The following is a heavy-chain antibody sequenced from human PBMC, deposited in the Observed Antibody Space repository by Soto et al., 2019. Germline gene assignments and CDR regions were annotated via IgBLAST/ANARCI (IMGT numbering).Heavy chain of an antibody. CDR3: ARHGQLYNSGWYLNWFDP. Sequence: SQTLSLTCDISGDSVSSNSAAWNWIRQSPSRGLEWLGRTSYRSKWYNDYAVSVKSRITINPDTSKNQFSLKLSSVTAADTAVYYCARHGQLYNSGWYLNWFDPWGQGTLVTVSS. V-gene: IGHV6-1*01. D-gene: IGHD6-19*01. CDR1: GDSVSSNSAA. CDR2: TSYRSKWYN. J-gene: IGHJ5*02.